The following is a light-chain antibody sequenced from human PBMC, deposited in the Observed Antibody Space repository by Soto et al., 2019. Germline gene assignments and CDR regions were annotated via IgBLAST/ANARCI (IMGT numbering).Light chain of an antibody. V-gene: IGKV1-8*01. Sequence: AIRMTQSPSSLSASTGDRVNITCRASQGISSYLAWYQQKPGKAPKLLIYAASTLQSGVPSRCSGSGSGTDFTLTNSCLQSEDVATYYCQQDYSYPPTFGQGTKVEVK. CDR3: QQDYSYPPT. J-gene: IGKJ1*01. CDR2: AAS. CDR1: QGISSY.